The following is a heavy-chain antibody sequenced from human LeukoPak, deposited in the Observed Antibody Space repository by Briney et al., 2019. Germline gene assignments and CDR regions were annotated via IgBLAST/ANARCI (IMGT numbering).Heavy chain of an antibody. CDR1: GGSFSGYY. CDR2: INHSGST. D-gene: IGHD3-9*01. CDR3: ARRRYFDWLLFEEGGNFGY. Sequence: SETLSLTCAVYGGSFSGYYWSWIRQPPGKGLEWIGEINHSGSTNYNPSLKSRVTISVDTSKNQFSLKLSSVTAADTAVYYCARRRYFDWLLFEEGGNFGYWGQGTLVTVSS. V-gene: IGHV4-34*01. J-gene: IGHJ4*02.